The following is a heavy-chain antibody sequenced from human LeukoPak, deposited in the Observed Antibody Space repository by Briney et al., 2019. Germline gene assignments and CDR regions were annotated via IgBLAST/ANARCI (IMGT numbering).Heavy chain of an antibody. J-gene: IGHJ4*02. CDR3: ARVGLSSGWDLRPDYYFDY. D-gene: IGHD6-19*01. CDR1: GGSISNYY. Sequence: KPSETLSLTCNVSGGSISNYYWTWIRQPPGEGREWIGYIYYRGSTNYNPSLKSRGTMSVDTSKNQSSLKLSSVTAADTAVYYCARVGLSSGWDLRPDYYFDYWGQGTLVTVSS. CDR2: IYYRGST. V-gene: IGHV4-59*12.